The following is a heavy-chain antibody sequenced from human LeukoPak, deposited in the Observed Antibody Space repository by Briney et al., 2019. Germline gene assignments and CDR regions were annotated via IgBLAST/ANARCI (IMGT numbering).Heavy chain of an antibody. CDR2: IYYSGST. J-gene: IGHJ3*02. CDR3: ARVVIYGGIDAFDI. CDR1: GGSVSSGSYY. D-gene: IGHD4-23*01. Sequence: SETLSLTCTVSGGSVSSGSYYWSWIRQPPGKGLEWIGYIYYSGSTNYNPSLKSRVTISVDTSKNQFSLKLSSVTAADTAVYYCARVVIYGGIDAFDIWGQGTMVTVSS. V-gene: IGHV4-61*01.